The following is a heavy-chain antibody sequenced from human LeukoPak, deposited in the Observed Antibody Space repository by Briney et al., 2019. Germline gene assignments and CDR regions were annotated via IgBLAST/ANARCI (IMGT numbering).Heavy chain of an antibody. D-gene: IGHD2-15*01. CDR3: ARVQGYCSGGSCYFYYYYGMDV. J-gene: IGHJ6*02. V-gene: IGHV4-30-4*01. CDR2: VYYTGST. Sequence: SETLSLTCTVSGGSISNDDYYWSWIRQPPGRGLDWIGYVYYTGSTYYNPSLRGRVTISVDTSKNQFSLKLSSVTAADTAVYYCARVQGYCSGGSCYFYYYYGMDVWGQGTTVTVSS. CDR1: GGSISNDDYY.